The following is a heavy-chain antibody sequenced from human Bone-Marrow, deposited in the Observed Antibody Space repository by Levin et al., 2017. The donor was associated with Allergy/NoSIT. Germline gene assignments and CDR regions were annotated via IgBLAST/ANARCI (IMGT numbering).Heavy chain of an antibody. Sequence: GGSLRLSCAASGFTFSSYAMHWVRQAPGKGLEWVAVISYDGSSKYYADSVKGRFTVSRDNSKNTLYLQMNSLRAEDTAVYYCARDIARQLWFPYYHYYGMDGWGQGTTVTVSS. CDR2: ISYDGSSK. J-gene: IGHJ6*02. D-gene: IGHD5-18*01. CDR3: ARDIARQLWFPYYHYYGMDG. CDR1: GFTFSSYA. V-gene: IGHV3-30-3*01.